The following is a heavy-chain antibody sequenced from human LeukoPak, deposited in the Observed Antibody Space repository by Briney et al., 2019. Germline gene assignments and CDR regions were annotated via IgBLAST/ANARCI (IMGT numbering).Heavy chain of an antibody. D-gene: IGHD1-26*01. CDR1: GFTFSSYS. J-gene: IGHJ4*02. Sequence: GRSLRLSCAASGFTFSSYSMNWVRQAPGKGLEWVSSISSSSSYIYYADSVKGRFTISRDNAKNSLYLQMNSLRAEDTAVYYCARDLSRGSYYIDYWGQGTLVTVSS. CDR2: ISSSSSYI. CDR3: ARDLSRGSYYIDY. V-gene: IGHV3-21*01.